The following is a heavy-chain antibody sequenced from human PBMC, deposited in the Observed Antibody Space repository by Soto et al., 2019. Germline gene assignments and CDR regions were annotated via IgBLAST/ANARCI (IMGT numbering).Heavy chain of an antibody. CDR2: IYKSATT. V-gene: IGHV4-30-4*01. Sequence: SVTLSLTCSVSGYSISTVDYFWAWIRQPPGQALEYIGYIYKSATTYYNPSFESRVAISLDTSKSQFSLNVTSVTASDTAVYFCARGRYCLTGRCFPNWFDSWGQGTLVTVSS. J-gene: IGHJ5*01. CDR1: GYSISTVDYF. D-gene: IGHD2-15*01. CDR3: ARGRYCLTGRCFPNWFDS.